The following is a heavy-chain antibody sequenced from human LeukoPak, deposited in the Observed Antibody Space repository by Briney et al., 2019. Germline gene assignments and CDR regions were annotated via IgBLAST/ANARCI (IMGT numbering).Heavy chain of an antibody. CDR3: ARGRFVLVPSLERSYFDL. Sequence: GGSLSLSCTPSGLTLRNYDMQWVRHKTEKGVECVSGIGTEDDKFYLDSVKGRFPISRENAKNSFYLQMNSLSAGDTAVYYCARGRFVLVPSLERSYFDLWGRGTLVTVSS. J-gene: IGHJ2*01. CDR1: GLTLRNYD. D-gene: IGHD2-8*02. CDR2: IGTEDDK. V-gene: IGHV3-13*01.